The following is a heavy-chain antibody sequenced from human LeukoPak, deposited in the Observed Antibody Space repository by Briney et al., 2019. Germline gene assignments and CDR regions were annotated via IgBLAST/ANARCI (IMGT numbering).Heavy chain of an antibody. CDR2: MNPNSGNT. Sequence: ASVKVSCKASGYAFTSYDIKWVRQATGQGRECRGWMNPNSGNTGYAQKFQGRVTMTRNTSISTAYMELSSLRSEDTAVYYCARGRIRGSYSREVGVQGYWGQGTLVTVSS. CDR3: ARGRIRGSYSREVGVQGY. D-gene: IGHD1-26*01. CDR1: GYAFTSYD. J-gene: IGHJ4*02. V-gene: IGHV1-8*01.